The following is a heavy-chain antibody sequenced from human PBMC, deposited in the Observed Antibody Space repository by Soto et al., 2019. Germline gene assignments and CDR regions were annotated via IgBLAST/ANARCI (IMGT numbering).Heavy chain of an antibody. D-gene: IGHD2-15*01. CDR1: GFTFSDYY. Sequence: GGSLRLSCAASGFTFSDYYMSWIRQAPGKGLEWVSYISSSGSTIYYADSVKGRFTISRDNAKNSLYLQMNSLGAEDTAVYYCARVPDRLGYCSGGSCYPEGYYYYMDVWGKGTTVTVSS. J-gene: IGHJ6*03. V-gene: IGHV3-11*01. CDR2: ISSSGSTI. CDR3: ARVPDRLGYCSGGSCYPEGYYYYMDV.